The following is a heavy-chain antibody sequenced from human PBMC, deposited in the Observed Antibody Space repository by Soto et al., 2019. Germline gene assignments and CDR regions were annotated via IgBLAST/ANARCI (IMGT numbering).Heavy chain of an antibody. V-gene: IGHV4-30-4*01. CDR3: ARAFPVLWFGEPWPYYFDY. J-gene: IGHJ4*02. D-gene: IGHD3-10*01. CDR1: DASISSGDYY. CDR2: IYYSGST. Sequence: SVTLSLTCTITDASISSGDYYWSWIRQPPGKGLEWIGYIYYSGSTYYNPSLKSRVTISVDTSKNQFSLKLSSVTAADTAVYYCARAFPVLWFGEPWPYYFDYWGQGTLVT.